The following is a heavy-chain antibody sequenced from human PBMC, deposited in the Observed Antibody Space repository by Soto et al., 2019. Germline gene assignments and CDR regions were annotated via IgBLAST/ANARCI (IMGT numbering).Heavy chain of an antibody. J-gene: IGHJ3*01. V-gene: IGHV3-15*01. Sequence: EVQLVESGGGLVKPGGSLRLSCAASGFTFSNAWMSWVRQAPGKGLEWVGRIKSKTDGGTTDYAAPVKGRFTISRDESKTTLYLQMISLKTEDTAVYYCTTDSPSMTTVTPDAFDLWGQGTMVTVSS. D-gene: IGHD4-17*01. CDR1: GFTFSNAW. CDR2: IKSKTDGGTT. CDR3: TTDSPSMTTVTPDAFDL.